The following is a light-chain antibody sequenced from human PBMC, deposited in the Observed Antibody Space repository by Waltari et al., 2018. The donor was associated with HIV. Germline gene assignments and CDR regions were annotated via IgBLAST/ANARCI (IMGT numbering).Light chain of an antibody. CDR1: SSNIGHNY. Sequence: QSVLTQPPSVSAAPGQKVTLSRSGRSSNIGHNYVSRYQQLPGTAPKLLIYDNNKRPSGIPDRFSGSKSGTSATLGITGLQTGDEADYYCGTWDSSLSVVVFGGGTKLTVL. J-gene: IGLJ2*01. CDR2: DNN. V-gene: IGLV1-51*01. CDR3: GTWDSSLSVVV.